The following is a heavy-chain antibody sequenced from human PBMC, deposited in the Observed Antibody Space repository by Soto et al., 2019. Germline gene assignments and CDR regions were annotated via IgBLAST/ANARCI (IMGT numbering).Heavy chain of an antibody. J-gene: IGHJ6*02. CDR1: GVSISNYY. V-gene: IGHV4-59*01. CDR2: ILYTGNT. Sequence: QVQLQESGPGLVKPSETLSLTCTVSGVSISNYYWSWIRQPPGKGLEWLGYILYTGNTNYNPSLKSRVTISVDTSKNQGSLELTSVTTADTAVYFCARAAYGSGNYYAPHYYYAMDVWGQGTTVTVSS. CDR3: ARAAYGSGNYYAPHYYYAMDV. D-gene: IGHD3-10*01.